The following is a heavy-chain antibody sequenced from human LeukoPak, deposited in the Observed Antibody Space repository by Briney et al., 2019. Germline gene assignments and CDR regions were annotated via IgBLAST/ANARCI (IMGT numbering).Heavy chain of an antibody. CDR3: ARDHVKLGSTFHPFDAFDV. D-gene: IGHD2/OR15-2a*01. CDR2: ISAYNGNT. Sequence: GASVKVSCKASGYTFTSYGISWVRQAPGQGLEWMGWISAYNGNTNYAQKLQGRVTMTTDTSTSTAYMELRSLRSDDTAVYYCARDHVKLGSTFHPFDAFDVWGQGTLVTVSS. CDR1: GYTFTSYG. J-gene: IGHJ3*01. V-gene: IGHV1-18*01.